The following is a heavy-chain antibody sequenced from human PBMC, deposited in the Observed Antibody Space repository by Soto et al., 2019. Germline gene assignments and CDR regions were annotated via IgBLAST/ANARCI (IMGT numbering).Heavy chain of an antibody. V-gene: IGHV1-69*13. CDR2: IIPIFGAA. CDR3: ARYDRALAEYFQH. Sequence: GASVKVSCKASGGTFSSYAISWVRQAPGQGLEWMGGIIPIFGAANYAQKFQGRVTITADESTSTAYMELSSLRSEDTAVYYCARYDRALAEYFQHWGQGTLVTVSS. J-gene: IGHJ1*01. D-gene: IGHD3-22*01. CDR1: GGTFSSYA.